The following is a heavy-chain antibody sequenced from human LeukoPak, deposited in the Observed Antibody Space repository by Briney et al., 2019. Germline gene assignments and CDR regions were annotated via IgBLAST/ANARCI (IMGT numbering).Heavy chain of an antibody. V-gene: IGHV3-23*01. Sequence: PGGSLRLSCAASGFTFSSYAMSWVRQAPGKGLEWVSAMSGSGGSTYYADSVKGRFTISRDNAKNSLYLQMNSLRAEDTAVYFCARGTLGAWGWWGQGTLVTVSS. CDR3: ARGTLGAWGW. CDR1: GFTFSSYA. J-gene: IGHJ4*02. D-gene: IGHD6-19*01. CDR2: MSGSGGST.